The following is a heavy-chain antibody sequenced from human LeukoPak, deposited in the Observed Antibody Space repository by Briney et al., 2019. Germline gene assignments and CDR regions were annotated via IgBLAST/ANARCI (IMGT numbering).Heavy chain of an antibody. CDR1: GGSFSGYY. CDR2: INHSGST. CDR3: ARGGRGRGIAAAGRGTLDY. D-gene: IGHD6-13*01. Sequence: SETLSLTCAVYGGSFSGYYWSWIRQPPGKGLEWIGEINHSGSTNYNPSLKSRVTISVDTSKNQFSLKLSSVTAAGTAVYYCARGGRGRGIAAAGRGTLDYWGQGTLVTVSS. J-gene: IGHJ4*02. V-gene: IGHV4-34*01.